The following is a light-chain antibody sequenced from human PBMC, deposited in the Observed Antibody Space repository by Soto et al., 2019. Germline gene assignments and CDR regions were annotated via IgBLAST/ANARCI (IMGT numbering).Light chain of an antibody. J-gene: IGKJ1*01. CDR2: AAS. V-gene: IGKV1-39*01. CDR1: QSISSY. CDR3: PQRYSTPWT. Sequence: DIQMTQSPSSLSASVGDRVTITCRASQSISSYLNWYQQKPGKAPKLLIYAASSLQSGVPSRFSGSGSGTDFTVNISSLQPEDCATYSSPQRYSTPWTFGQGTPVEIK.